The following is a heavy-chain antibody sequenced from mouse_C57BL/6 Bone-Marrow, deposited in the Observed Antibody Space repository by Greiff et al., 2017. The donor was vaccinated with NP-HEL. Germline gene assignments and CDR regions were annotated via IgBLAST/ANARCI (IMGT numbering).Heavy chain of an antibody. CDR1: GYAFSSSW. Sequence: SGPELVKPGASVKISCKASGYAFSSSWMNWVKQRPGKGLEWIGRIYPGDGDTNYNGKFKGKATLTADKSSSTAYMQLSSLTSEDSAVYFCARRGGYAMDYWGQGTSVTVSS. V-gene: IGHV1-82*01. CDR3: ARRGGYAMDY. J-gene: IGHJ4*01. CDR2: IYPGDGDT.